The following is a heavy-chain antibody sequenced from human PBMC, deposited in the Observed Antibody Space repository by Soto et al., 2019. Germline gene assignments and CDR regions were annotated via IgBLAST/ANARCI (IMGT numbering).Heavy chain of an antibody. Sequence: SSVKVSCKASGGTFSSYAISWVRQAPGQGLEWMGGIIPIFGTANYAQKFQGRVTITADESTSTAYMELSSLRSEDTAVYYCARDRAYSSSSAYYYGMDVWGQGTTVTVSS. CDR1: GGTFSSYA. CDR2: IIPIFGTA. V-gene: IGHV1-69*13. CDR3: ARDRAYSSSSAYYYGMDV. J-gene: IGHJ6*02. D-gene: IGHD6-6*01.